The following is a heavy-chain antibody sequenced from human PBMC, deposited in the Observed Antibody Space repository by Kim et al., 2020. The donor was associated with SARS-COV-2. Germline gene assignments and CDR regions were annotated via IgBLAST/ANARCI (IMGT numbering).Heavy chain of an antibody. V-gene: IGHV4-31*03. CDR3: ARGGPTVTTSPFDI. D-gene: IGHD4-17*01. CDR2: IYYSGST. CDR1: GGSISSGGYY. Sequence: SETLSHTCTVSGGSISSGGYYWSWIRQHPGKGLEWIGYIYYSGSTYYNPSLKSRVTISVDTSKNQFSLKLSSVTAADTAVYYCARGGPTVTTSPFDIWGQGTMVTVSS. J-gene: IGHJ3*02.